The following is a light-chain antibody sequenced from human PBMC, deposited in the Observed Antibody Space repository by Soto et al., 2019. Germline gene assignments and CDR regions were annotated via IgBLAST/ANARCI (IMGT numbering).Light chain of an antibody. V-gene: IGLV7-43*01. CDR3: LLYCRGAQVV. Sequence: QAVVTQEPSLTVSPGGTVTLTCASSTGAVTSGNSPNWFQQKPGQAPRALIYSTSKKHSWTPAHFSGSLLGGKAALTLSGVHPEDEGDYSCLLYCRGAQVVFGGGTKLTVL. J-gene: IGLJ2*01. CDR1: TGAVTSGNS. CDR2: STS.